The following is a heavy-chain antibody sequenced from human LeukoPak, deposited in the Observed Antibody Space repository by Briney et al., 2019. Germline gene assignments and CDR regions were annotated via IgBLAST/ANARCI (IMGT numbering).Heavy chain of an antibody. D-gene: IGHD3-10*01. CDR2: IYYSGST. J-gene: IGHJ3*02. V-gene: IGHV4-31*03. CDR3: AREIGDRGAFDI. Sequence: SETLSLTCTVSGGSISSGGYYWSWIRQHPGKGLEWIGYIYYSGSTYYNPSLKSRVTISVDTSKNQFSLKLSSVTAADTAVYYCAREIGDRGAFDIWGQGTMVTVSS. CDR1: GGSISSGGYY.